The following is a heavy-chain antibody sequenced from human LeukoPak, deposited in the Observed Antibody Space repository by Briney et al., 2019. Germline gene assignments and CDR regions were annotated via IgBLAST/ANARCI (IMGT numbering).Heavy chain of an antibody. Sequence: SETLSLTCTVSGGSISSHYWSWIRQPAGRGLEWIGRIYTSGSTNYNPSLKSRVTMSVDTSKNQFSLKLSSVTAADTAVYYRARGLDCTNGVCYPNEGYYYYMDVWGKGTTVTVSS. CDR3: ARGLDCTNGVCYPNEGYYYYMDV. CDR2: IYTSGST. D-gene: IGHD2-8*01. CDR1: GGSISSHY. J-gene: IGHJ6*03. V-gene: IGHV4-4*07.